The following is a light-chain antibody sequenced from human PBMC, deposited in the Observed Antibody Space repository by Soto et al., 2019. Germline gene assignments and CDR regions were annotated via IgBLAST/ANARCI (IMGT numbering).Light chain of an antibody. CDR2: EVS. V-gene: IGLV2-14*01. J-gene: IGLJ1*01. Sequence: QSVLTQPASVSGSPGQSITISCTGTSSDVGAYNYVSWYQQHPGKAPKLIIYEVSNRPSGVSHRFSGSKSGNTASLTISGLQAEDEADYYCSSYTTTNTYVFGTGTKVT. CDR1: SSDVGAYNY. CDR3: SSYTTTNTYV.